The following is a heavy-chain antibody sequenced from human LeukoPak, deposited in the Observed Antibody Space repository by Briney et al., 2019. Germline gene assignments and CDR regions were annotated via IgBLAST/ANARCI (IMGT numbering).Heavy chain of an antibody. V-gene: IGHV3-30-3*01. CDR1: GFTFSSYA. J-gene: IGHJ5*02. CDR3: ARVRLRWNNWFDP. D-gene: IGHD4-23*01. Sequence: PGRSLRLSCAASGFTFSSYAMHWVRQAPGKGLEWVAVISYDGSNKYYADSVKGRFTISRDNSKNTLYLQMNSLRAGDTAVYYCARVRLRWNNWFDPWGQGTLVTVSS. CDR2: ISYDGSNK.